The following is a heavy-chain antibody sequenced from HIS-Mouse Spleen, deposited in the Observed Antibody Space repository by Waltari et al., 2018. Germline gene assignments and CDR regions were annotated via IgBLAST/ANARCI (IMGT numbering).Heavy chain of an antibody. D-gene: IGHD6-19*01. V-gene: IGHV3-30*18. CDR2: RSYDGSNK. J-gene: IGHJ4*02. Sequence: QVQLVESGGGVVEPGRALRISCAAFGFTLSSYGMHWVRQAPGKGLEWVAVRSYDGSNKYYADSVKGRFTISRDNSKNTLYLQMNSLRAEDTAVYYCAKASSGWLDYWGQGTLVTVSS. CDR1: GFTLSSYG. CDR3: AKASSGWLDY.